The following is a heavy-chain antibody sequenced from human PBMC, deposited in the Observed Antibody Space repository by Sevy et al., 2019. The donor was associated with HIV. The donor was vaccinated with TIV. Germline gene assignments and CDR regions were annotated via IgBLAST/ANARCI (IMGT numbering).Heavy chain of an antibody. CDR3: TKDLEATVVPGYCYDGTCWPRDGFDI. Sequence: GGSLRLSCAASGFTFDDYAMHWVRQAPGKGLEWVSGVSWNSASIGYAGSVRGRFTIPRDNAKNSLSLQMNSLTSEDTAFYYCTKDLEATVVPGYCYDGTCWPRDGFDIWGHGTMVTVSS. J-gene: IGHJ3*02. CDR2: VSWNSASI. V-gene: IGHV3-9*01. CDR1: GFTFDDYA. D-gene: IGHD3-22*01.